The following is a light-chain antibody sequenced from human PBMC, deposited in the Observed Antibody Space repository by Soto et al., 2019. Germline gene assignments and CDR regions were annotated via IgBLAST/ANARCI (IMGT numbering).Light chain of an antibody. Sequence: QSALTQPRSVSGSPGQSVTISCSGTSSDVGGYNYVSWYQQHPGKAPKLMIYDVGRRPSGVPDRFSGSKSGNTASLIISGLQAVDEADYYCCSYAGSWYNVFGTGTKLTVL. CDR1: SSDVGGYNY. V-gene: IGLV2-11*01. CDR2: DVG. J-gene: IGLJ1*01. CDR3: CSYAGSWYNV.